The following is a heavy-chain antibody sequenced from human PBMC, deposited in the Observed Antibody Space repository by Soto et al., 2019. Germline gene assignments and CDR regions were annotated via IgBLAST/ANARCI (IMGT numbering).Heavy chain of an antibody. J-gene: IGHJ6*02. CDR2: IYYSGST. CDR1: GGSISSSSYY. CDR3: ARRFEYGMDV. V-gene: IGHV4-39*01. Sequence: KPSETLSLTCTVSGGSISSSSYYWGWIRQPPGKGLEWIGSIYYSGSTYYNPSLKSRVTISVDTSKNQFSLKLSSVTAADTAVYYCARRFEYGMDVWGQGTTVTVSS.